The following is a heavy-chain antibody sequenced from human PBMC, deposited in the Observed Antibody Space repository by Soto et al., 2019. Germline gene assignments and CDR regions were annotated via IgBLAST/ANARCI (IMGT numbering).Heavy chain of an antibody. J-gene: IGHJ4*02. Sequence: PSETLSLTCTVSGGSISSGVYYWSWIRQHPGKGLEWIGYIYFSGSANYNPSLKSRVTISVDTSKNQFSLKLSSVTAADTAVYYCARRYSGYGDYWGQGTLVTSPQ. CDR1: GGSISSGVYY. V-gene: IGHV4-61*08. CDR2: IYFSGSA. D-gene: IGHD5-12*01. CDR3: ARRYSGYGDY.